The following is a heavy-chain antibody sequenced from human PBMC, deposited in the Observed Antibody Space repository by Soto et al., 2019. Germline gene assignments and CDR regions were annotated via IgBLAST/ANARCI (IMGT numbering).Heavy chain of an antibody. CDR2: ISDSGGST. V-gene: IGHV3-23*01. J-gene: IGHJ4*02. Sequence: GGSLRLSCAASGFTFSSFAMSWVRQAPGKGLEWVSVISDSGGSTYYADSVRGRFTISRDNSKSTLFLQMNSLRGDDTAIYYCAKPISGCYAPSDHWGQGTQVTVSS. CDR1: GFTFSSFA. D-gene: IGHD3-22*01. CDR3: AKPISGCYAPSDH.